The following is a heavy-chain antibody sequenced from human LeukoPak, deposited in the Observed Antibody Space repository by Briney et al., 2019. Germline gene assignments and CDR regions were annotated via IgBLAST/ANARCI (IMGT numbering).Heavy chain of an antibody. V-gene: IGHV4-39*01. CDR2: INWSDNT. J-gene: IGHJ2*01. Sequence: SETLSLTCTVSCLGLGHFSYYWVWICQPPGKGLEGIGSINWSDNTTYNSSLTSRASLSIDMSKNQVSLRLTSATAAETAVYYCGRLADRDFGDRGYIDLWGRGTLVTVPS. CDR3: GRLADRDFGDRGYIDL. D-gene: IGHD4/OR15-4a*01. CDR1: CLGLGHFSYY.